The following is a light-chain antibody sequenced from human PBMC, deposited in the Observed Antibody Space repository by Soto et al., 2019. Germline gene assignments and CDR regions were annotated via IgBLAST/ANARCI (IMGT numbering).Light chain of an antibody. CDR1: QGISGA. V-gene: IGKV1-13*02. J-gene: IGKJ5*01. Sequence: AIQLTQSPSSLSSSVGDRVTITCRASQGISGALAWYQQRPGKPPPMLIYDVSKLERGVPSRFSGSDSGTHFTLTISSLQAEDFATYYYQQFNSYPITFGQGTRLEIK. CDR3: QQFNSYPIT. CDR2: DVS.